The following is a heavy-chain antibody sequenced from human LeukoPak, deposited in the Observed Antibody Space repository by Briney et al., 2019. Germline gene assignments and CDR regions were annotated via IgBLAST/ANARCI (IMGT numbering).Heavy chain of an antibody. CDR2: IRSRGDGGTT. CDR3: TQGSGQYFDY. J-gene: IGHJ4*02. CDR1: GLTLSNVW. Sequence: PGGSLRLSCAVSGLTLSNVWMNWVRQAPGKGLEWVGRIRSRGDGGTTDFAAPVKGRFTISRDDSKNTLYLQMNSLTSEDTAVYYCTQGSGQYFDYWGQGTLVTVSS. V-gene: IGHV3-15*07. D-gene: IGHD2-15*01.